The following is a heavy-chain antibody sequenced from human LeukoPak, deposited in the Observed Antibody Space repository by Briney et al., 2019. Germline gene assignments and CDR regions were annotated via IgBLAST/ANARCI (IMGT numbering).Heavy chain of an antibody. CDR2: IYYSGST. CDR3: ARSAGTTRGFDY. J-gene: IGHJ4*02. D-gene: IGHD1-1*01. Sequence: SETLSLTCTVSGGSISSSSYYRGWIRQPPGKGLEWIGSIYYSGSTYYNPSLKSRVTLSVDTSKNQFSLKLSSVTAADTAVYSCARSAGTTRGFDYWGQGTLVTVSS. V-gene: IGHV4-39*01. CDR1: GGSISSSSYY.